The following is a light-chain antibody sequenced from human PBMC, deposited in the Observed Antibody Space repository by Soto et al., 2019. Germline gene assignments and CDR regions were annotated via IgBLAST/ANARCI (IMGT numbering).Light chain of an antibody. CDR3: SSYTISSALDRV. V-gene: IGLV2-14*01. Sequence: QSALTQPASVSGSPGQSITISCTGTSSDVGGYNYVSWYQQDPGKAPKLIIYEVNNRPSGVSNRFSGSKSGNTASLTISGLRAEDEADYYCSSYTISSALDRVFGTGTKLTVL. CDR2: EVN. J-gene: IGLJ1*01. CDR1: SSDVGGYNY.